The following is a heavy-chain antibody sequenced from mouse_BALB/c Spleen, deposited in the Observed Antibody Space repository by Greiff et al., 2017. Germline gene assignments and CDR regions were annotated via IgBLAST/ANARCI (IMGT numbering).Heavy chain of an antibody. CDR2: IDPYYGGT. J-gene: IGHJ2*01. CDR1: GYSFTGYN. CDR3: ALGDYGNFDY. Sequence: EVKLVESGPELEKPGASVKISCKASGYSFTGYNMNWVKQSIGKSLEWIGNIDPYYGGTSYNQKFKGKATLTVDKSSSTAYMQLKSLTSEDSAVYYCALGDYGNFDYWGQGTTLTVSS. D-gene: IGHD2-1*01. V-gene: IGHV1-39*01.